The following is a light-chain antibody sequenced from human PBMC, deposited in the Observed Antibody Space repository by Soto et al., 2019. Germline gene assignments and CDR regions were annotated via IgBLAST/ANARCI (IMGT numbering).Light chain of an antibody. J-gene: IGKJ4*01. V-gene: IGKV1-39*01. CDR3: QQTHTTFT. CDR1: QSISTY. CDR2: AAS. Sequence: DIQMTQSPSSLSASVGDRVTITCRASQSISTYLNWYQQKPGKVPKLLIYAASSLQSGVPSRFSGSASGTDFTLTISSLQPEDFATYYCQQTHTTFTFGGGTTVEIK.